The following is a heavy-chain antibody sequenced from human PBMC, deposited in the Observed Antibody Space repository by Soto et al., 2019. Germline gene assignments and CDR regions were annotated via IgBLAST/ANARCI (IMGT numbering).Heavy chain of an antibody. CDR1: GGTFSSYA. CDR3: ARGNIGVATREIDWFDP. CDR2: IIPIFGTA. J-gene: IGHJ5*02. D-gene: IGHD6-13*01. V-gene: IGHV1-69*13. Sequence: GASVKVSCKASGGTFSSYAISWVRQAPGQGLEWMGGIIPIFGTANYAQKFQGRVTITADESTSTAYMELSSLRSEDTAVYYCARGNIGVATREIDWFDPWGQGTLVTVSS.